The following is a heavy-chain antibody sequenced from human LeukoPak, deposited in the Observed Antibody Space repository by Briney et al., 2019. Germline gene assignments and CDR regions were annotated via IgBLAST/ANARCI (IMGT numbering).Heavy chain of an antibody. CDR2: ISAYNGNT. CDR3: ARVLRQQLKPYYYYGMDV. D-gene: IGHD6-13*01. CDR1: GYTFTSYG. Sequence: GALVKVSCKASGYTFTSYGISWVRQAPGQGLEWMGWISAYNGNTNYAQKLQGRVTMTTDTSTSTAYMELRSLRSDDTAVYYCARVLRQQLKPYYYYGMDVWGQGTTVTVSS. J-gene: IGHJ6*02. V-gene: IGHV1-18*01.